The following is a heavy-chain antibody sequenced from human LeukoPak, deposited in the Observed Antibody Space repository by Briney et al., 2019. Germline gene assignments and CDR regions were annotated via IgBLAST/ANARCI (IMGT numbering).Heavy chain of an antibody. CDR2: IIPIFGTA. D-gene: IGHD2-2*01. Sequence: SVKVSCKASGGTFSSYAISWVRQAPGQGLEWMGRIIPIFGTANYAQKFQGRVTITTDESTSTAYMELSSLRSEDTAVYYCARARYCSSTSCYLRAQYYSDYWGQGTLVTVSS. CDR1: GGTFSSYA. J-gene: IGHJ4*02. V-gene: IGHV1-69*05. CDR3: ARARYCSSTSCYLRAQYYSDY.